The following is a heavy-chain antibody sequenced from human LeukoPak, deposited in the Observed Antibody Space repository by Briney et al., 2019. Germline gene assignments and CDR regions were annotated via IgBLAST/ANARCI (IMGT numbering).Heavy chain of an antibody. CDR3: ARGYNSAWFYPDY. CDR1: GFTVSSNH. D-gene: IGHD6-19*01. J-gene: IGHJ4*02. V-gene: IGHV3-66*01. CDR2: IYSGGST. Sequence: SGGSLRLSCGASGFTVSSNHMNWVRQAPGKGLEWVSVIYSGGSTNYANSVKDRFTISRDNSKNTLYLQMNRLRAEDTAMYYCARGYNSAWFYPDYWGQGTLVTVS.